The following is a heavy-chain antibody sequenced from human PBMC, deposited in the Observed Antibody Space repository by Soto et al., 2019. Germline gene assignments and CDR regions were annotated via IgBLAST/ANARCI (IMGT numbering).Heavy chain of an antibody. CDR2: IYHSGST. CDR3: ARIKNYYGSGSYYGPYLDYYYGMDV. Sequence: PSETLSLTCAVSGGSISSGGYSWSWIRQPPGKGLEWIGYIYHSGSTYYNPSLKSRVTISVDRSKNQFSLKLSSVTAADTAVYYCARIKNYYGSGSYYGPYLDYYYGMDVWGQGTTVTVSS. J-gene: IGHJ6*02. V-gene: IGHV4-30-2*01. D-gene: IGHD3-10*01. CDR1: GGSISSGGYS.